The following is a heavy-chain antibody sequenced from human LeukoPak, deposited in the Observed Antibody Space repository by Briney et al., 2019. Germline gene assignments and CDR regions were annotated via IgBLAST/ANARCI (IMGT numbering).Heavy chain of an antibody. J-gene: IGHJ4*02. D-gene: IGHD3-10*01. V-gene: IGHV3-30*03. CDR1: GLIFRSYG. CDR2: ISYDGSNK. Sequence: GGSLRLSCAASGLIFRSYGMHWVRQAPGKGLEWVAVISYDGSNKYYADSVKGRFTISRDNSKNTLYLQMNSLRAEDTAVYYCARDLLRRKPYYYGSGSYNGPDYWGQGTLVTVSS. CDR3: ARDLLRRKPYYYGSGSYNGPDY.